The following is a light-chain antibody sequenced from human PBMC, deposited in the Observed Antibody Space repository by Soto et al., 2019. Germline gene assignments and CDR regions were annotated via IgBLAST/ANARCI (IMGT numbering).Light chain of an antibody. CDR3: MQALQTPT. Sequence: EIVLTQSPLSLPVTPGEPASISSRSIQXLLHSSGYNYVDWYLQKPGQSPQLLIYLGSSRASGVPDRFSGSGSGTDFTLKISRVEAEDVGVYFCMQALQTPTFGGGTKVDIK. CDR2: LGS. V-gene: IGKV2-28*01. J-gene: IGKJ4*01. CDR1: QXLLHSSGYNY.